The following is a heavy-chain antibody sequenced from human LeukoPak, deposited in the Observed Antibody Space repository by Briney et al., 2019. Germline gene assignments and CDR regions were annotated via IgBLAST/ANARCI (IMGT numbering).Heavy chain of an antibody. CDR2: MNPNSGNT. Sequence: ASVKVSCKASGYTFTNYDINWVRQAAGQGLEWMGWMNPNSGNTGYAQKFLGRVTMTRNTSISTAYMELSSPKSEDTAVYYCARALRYCSTTSCQYYFDYWGQGTLVTVSS. CDR1: GYTFTNYD. CDR3: ARALRYCSTTSCQYYFDY. J-gene: IGHJ4*02. V-gene: IGHV1-8*01. D-gene: IGHD2-2*01.